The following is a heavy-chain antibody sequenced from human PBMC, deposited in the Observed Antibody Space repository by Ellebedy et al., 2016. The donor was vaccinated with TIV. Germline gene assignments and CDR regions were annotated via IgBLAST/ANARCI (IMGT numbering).Heavy chain of an antibody. V-gene: IGHV3-7*01. CDR1: GFTFSVSA. D-gene: IGHD4-17*01. CDR3: ASGDYGDYYHYGMDV. Sequence: GGSLRLXXAASGFTFSVSAMSWVRQAPGRGLEWVANIQQDGSEKYYVDSVKGRFTISRDNTRNSLSLQMNSLRAEDTAVYYCASGDYGDYYHYGMDVWGQGTTVTVSS. CDR2: IQQDGSEK. J-gene: IGHJ6*02.